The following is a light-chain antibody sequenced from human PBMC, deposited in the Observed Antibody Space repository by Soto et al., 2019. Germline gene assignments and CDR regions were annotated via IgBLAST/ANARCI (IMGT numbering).Light chain of an antibody. CDR2: SNN. V-gene: IGLV1-44*01. CDR3: EAWDDSLNGGV. J-gene: IGLJ1*01. Sequence: QSVLTQPPSASGTPGQRVTISCSGSSSNIGSNTVNWYQQLPGTAPKLLIYSNNQRPSGVPDRFSGSKSGTSASLAISGLQSEDEADYYCEAWDDSLNGGVFGTGTKLTVL. CDR1: SSNIGSNT.